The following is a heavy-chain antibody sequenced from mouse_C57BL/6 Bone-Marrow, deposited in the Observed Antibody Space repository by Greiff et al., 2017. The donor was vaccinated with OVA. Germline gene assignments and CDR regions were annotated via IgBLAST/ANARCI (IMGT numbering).Heavy chain of an antibody. J-gene: IGHJ2*01. CDR2: IYPGSGST. Sequence: QVHVKQPGAELVKPGASVKMSCKASGYTFTSYWITWVKQRPGQGLEWIGDIYPGSGSTNYNEKFKSKATLTVDTSSSPAYMQLSSLTSEDSAVYYCARRVVATVDYWGQGTTLTVSS. CDR1: GYTFTSYW. D-gene: IGHD1-1*01. V-gene: IGHV1-55*01. CDR3: ARRVVATVDY.